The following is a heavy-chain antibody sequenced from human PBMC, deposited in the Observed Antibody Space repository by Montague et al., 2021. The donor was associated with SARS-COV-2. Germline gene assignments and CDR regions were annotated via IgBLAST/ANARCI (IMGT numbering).Heavy chain of an antibody. CDR2: XXWVEDQ. D-gene: IGHD4-17*01. J-gene: IGHJ4*02. CDR1: GFSLNTSGMC. Sequence: PALVKPTQTLTLTCTFSGFSLNTSGMCVSWIRQPPGKALEWLALXXWVEDQYYSTSLKTRLTISKDTSKNQVVLTMTNMDPIDTATYYCARSYGDYRDSYFDYWGQGTLVTVSS. CDR3: ARSYGDYRDSYFDY. V-gene: IGHV2-70*01.